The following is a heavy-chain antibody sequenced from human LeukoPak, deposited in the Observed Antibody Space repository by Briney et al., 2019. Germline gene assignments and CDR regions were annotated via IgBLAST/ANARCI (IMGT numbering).Heavy chain of an antibody. CDR3: ARGCVYSSPSYYMDV. Sequence: PGGSLRLSCAASGFTFSSYSMNWVRQAPGKGLEWVSSISSSSSYIYYADSVKGRFTISRDNAKNSLYLQMNSLRAEDTAVYYCARGCVYSSPSYYMDVWGKGTTVTVSS. D-gene: IGHD6-13*01. V-gene: IGHV3-21*01. J-gene: IGHJ6*03. CDR1: GFTFSSYS. CDR2: ISSSSSYI.